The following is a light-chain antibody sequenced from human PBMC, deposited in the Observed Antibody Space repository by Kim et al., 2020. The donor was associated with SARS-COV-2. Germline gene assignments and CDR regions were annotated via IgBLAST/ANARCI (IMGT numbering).Light chain of an antibody. V-gene: IGKV1-5*01. Sequence: DIQMTQSPSTLSASVGDRVTITCRASQSVSSWLAWYQQRPGKAPKLLIYDASSLEGGVPSRFSGSGSGTEFTLTVSSLQPDDFATYRCQQYQSYWTFGQGTKVDIK. CDR1: QSVSSW. CDR2: DAS. CDR3: QQYQSYWT. J-gene: IGKJ1*01.